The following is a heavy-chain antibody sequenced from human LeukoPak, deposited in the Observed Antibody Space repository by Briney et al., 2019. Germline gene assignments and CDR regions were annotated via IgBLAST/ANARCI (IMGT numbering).Heavy chain of an antibody. D-gene: IGHD3-3*01. CDR1: GYTFTDYY. CDR2: VDPEDGET. CDR3: ATSKLPLSDDFWRRWFDP. V-gene: IGHV1-69-2*01. Sequence: ASVKVSCKVSGYTFTDYYMHWVQQAPGKGLEWMGLVDPEDGETIYAEKFQGRVTITADTSTDTAYMELSSLRSEDTAVYYCATSKLPLSDDFWRRWFDPWGQGTLVTVSS. J-gene: IGHJ5*02.